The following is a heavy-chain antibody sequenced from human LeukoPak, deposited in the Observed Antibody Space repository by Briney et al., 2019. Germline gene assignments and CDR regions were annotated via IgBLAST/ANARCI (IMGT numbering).Heavy chain of an antibody. D-gene: IGHD3-22*01. CDR1: GFTFSSYG. J-gene: IGHJ4*02. CDR3: AAGNYDTFHHY. V-gene: IGHV3-30*03. CDR2: ISYDGSNK. Sequence: GGSLRLSCAASGFTFSSYGMHWARQAPGKGLEWVAVISYDGSNKYYADSVKGRFTISRDNSKNTLYLQMNSLRAEDTAVYYCAAGNYDTFHHYWGQGTLVTVSS.